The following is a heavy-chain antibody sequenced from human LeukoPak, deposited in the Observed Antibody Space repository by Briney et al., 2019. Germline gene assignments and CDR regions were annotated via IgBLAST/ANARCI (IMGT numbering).Heavy chain of an antibody. CDR1: GYTFTSYA. V-gene: IGHV7-4-1*02. J-gene: IGHJ4*02. Sequence: ASVKVSCKASGYTFTSYAMNWVRQAPGQGLEWMGWINTNTGNPTYAQGFTGRFVSSLDTSVSTAYLQISSLKAEDTAVYYCARERYYYDSSGYYPIPDYWGQGTLVTVSS. CDR2: INTNTGNP. D-gene: IGHD3-22*01. CDR3: ARERYYYDSSGYYPIPDY.